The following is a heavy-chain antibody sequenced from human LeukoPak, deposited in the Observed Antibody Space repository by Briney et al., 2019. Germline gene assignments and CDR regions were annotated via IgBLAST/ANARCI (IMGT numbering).Heavy chain of an antibody. CDR2: ISGSGGST. CDR3: AKVDEEGDYYDSSGQLDY. Sequence: GGSLRLSCADSGFTFSSYAMSWVRQAPGKGLEWVSAISGSGGSTYYADSVKGRFTISRNNSKNTLYLQMNSLRAEDTAVYYCAKVDEEGDYYDSSGQLDYWGQGTLVTVSS. CDR1: GFTFSSYA. J-gene: IGHJ4*02. D-gene: IGHD3-22*01. V-gene: IGHV3-23*01.